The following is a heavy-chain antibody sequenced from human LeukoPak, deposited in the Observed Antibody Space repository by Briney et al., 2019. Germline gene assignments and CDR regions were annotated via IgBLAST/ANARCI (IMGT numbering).Heavy chain of an antibody. CDR2: ISGSGGST. V-gene: IGHV3-23*01. J-gene: IGHJ6*03. CDR1: GFTFSSYG. D-gene: IGHD1-26*01. CDR3: ARDPYSGSYGDSYYYYMDV. Sequence: GGSLRLSCAASGFTFSSYGMSWVRQAPGKGLEWVSAISGSGGSTYYADSVKGRFTISRDNSKNSLYLQMNSLRAEDTAVYYCARDPYSGSYGDSYYYYMDVWGKGTTVTISS.